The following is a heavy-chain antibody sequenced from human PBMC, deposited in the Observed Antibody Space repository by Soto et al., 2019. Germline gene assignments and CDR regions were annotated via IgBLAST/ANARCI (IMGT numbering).Heavy chain of an antibody. Sequence: ASVKVSCKASGYTFMSYPLHWVRQAPGQRPEWMGWINAGDDITQFSQKFQGRLTFTRDTSASTGYMELRSLRSEDTAVYYCARDPFTWVRGVIPYLDYWGQGTPVTVSS. D-gene: IGHD3-10*01. V-gene: IGHV1-3*01. J-gene: IGHJ4*02. CDR1: GYTFMSYP. CDR3: ARDPFTWVRGVIPYLDY. CDR2: INAGDDIT.